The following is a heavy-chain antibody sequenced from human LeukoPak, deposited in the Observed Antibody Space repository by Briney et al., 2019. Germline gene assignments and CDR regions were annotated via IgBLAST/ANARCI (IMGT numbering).Heavy chain of an antibody. CDR2: IYYSGST. V-gene: IGHV4-59*06. CDR1: GGSITSYY. J-gene: IGHJ4*02. Sequence: SETLSLTCTVSGGSITSYYWSWIRQHPGKGLEWIGYIYYSGSTYYNPSLKSRVTISVDTSKNQFSLKLSSVTAADTAVYYCARGAGSSSRRGLFDYWGQGTLVTVSS. CDR3: ARGAGSSSRRGLFDY. D-gene: IGHD6-13*01.